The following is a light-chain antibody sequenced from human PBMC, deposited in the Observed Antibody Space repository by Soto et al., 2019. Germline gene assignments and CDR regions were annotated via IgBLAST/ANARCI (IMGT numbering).Light chain of an antibody. CDR3: QQYDIFSLT. V-gene: IGKV1-5*03. CDR2: KAS. CDR1: QSISSW. J-gene: IGKJ4*01. Sequence: DIQMTQSPSTLSASVGDRVTITCRASQSISSWLAWYQQKPGKAPKRLIYKASTLESGIPSRFSGGGSGTEFTLTISSLQPDDLATYDCQQYDIFSLTFGGGTKVEVK.